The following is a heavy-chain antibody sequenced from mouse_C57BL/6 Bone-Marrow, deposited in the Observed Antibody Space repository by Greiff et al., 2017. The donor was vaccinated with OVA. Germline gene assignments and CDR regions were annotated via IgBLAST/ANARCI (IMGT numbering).Heavy chain of an antibody. Sequence: QVQLQQSGAELARPGASVKLSCKASGYTFTSYGISWVKQITGQGLEWIVEIYPRSGNIYYNEKFKGKATLTADKSSSTVYMELRSLTSEDSAVYFCAISTMRTTRGAYWSQGTLVTVSA. CDR2: IYPRSGNI. J-gene: IGHJ3*01. CDR1: GYTFTSYG. CDR3: AISTMRTTRGAY. V-gene: IGHV1-81*01. D-gene: IGHD2-2*01.